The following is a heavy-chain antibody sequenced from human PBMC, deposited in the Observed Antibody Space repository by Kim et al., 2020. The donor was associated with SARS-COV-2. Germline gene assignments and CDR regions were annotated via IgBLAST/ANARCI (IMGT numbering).Heavy chain of an antibody. V-gene: IGHV4-59*01. CDR3: ARGTGTTYYYYYYGMDV. CDR2: IYYSGST. D-gene: IGHD1-1*01. Sequence: SETLSLTCTVSGGSISSYYWSWIRQPPEKGLEWIGYIYYSGSTNYNPSLKSRVTISVDTSKNQFSLKLSSVTAADTAVYYCARGTGTTYYYYYYGMDVWGQGTTVTVSS. J-gene: IGHJ6*02. CDR1: GGSISSYY.